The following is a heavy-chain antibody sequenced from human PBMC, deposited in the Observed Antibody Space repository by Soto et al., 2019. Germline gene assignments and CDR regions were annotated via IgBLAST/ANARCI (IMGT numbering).Heavy chain of an antibody. CDR2: TYYRSKWYN. CDR3: ARDLGPQWLSFDYYGMDV. D-gene: IGHD6-19*01. CDR1: GDSVSSNSAA. V-gene: IGHV6-1*01. Sequence: SQTLSLTCVISGDSVSSNSAAWNWIRQSPSRGLEWLGRTYYRSKWYNDYAVSVKSRITINPDTSKNQFSLQLNSVTPEDTAVYYCARDLGPQWLSFDYYGMDVWGQGTTVTVSS. J-gene: IGHJ6*02.